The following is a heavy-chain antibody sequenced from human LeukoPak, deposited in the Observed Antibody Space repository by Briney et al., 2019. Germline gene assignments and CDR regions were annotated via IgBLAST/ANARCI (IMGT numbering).Heavy chain of an antibody. CDR2: INHSGST. CDR3: ARIGTGLLNNAFDI. Sequence: PSETLSLTCAVYGGSFSGYYWSWIRQPPGKGLEWIGEINHSGSTNYNPSLKSRVTISVDTSENQFSLKLSSVTAADTAVYYCARIGTGLLNNAFDIWGQGTMVTVSS. CDR1: GGSFSGYY. V-gene: IGHV4-34*01. J-gene: IGHJ3*02. D-gene: IGHD1-14*01.